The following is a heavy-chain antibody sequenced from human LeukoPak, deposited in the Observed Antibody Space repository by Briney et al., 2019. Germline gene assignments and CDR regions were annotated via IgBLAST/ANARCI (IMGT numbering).Heavy chain of an antibody. J-gene: IGHJ3*02. D-gene: IGHD2-2*01. Sequence: PGGSLRLSCAASGFTFSSYEMNSVRQAPGKGLEWVSYISSSGSTIYYADSVKGRFTISRDNAKNSLYLQMNSLRAEATACYCCASRLYCSSTSCYETGAFDIWGQGTMVTVSS. V-gene: IGHV3-48*03. CDR3: ASRLYCSSTSCYETGAFDI. CDR2: ISSSGSTI. CDR1: GFTFSSYE.